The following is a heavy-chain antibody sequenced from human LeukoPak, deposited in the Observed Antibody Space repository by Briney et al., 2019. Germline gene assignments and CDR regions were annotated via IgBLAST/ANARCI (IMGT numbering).Heavy chain of an antibody. J-gene: IGHJ4*02. Sequence: PSETLSLTCTVSGGSISSYYWSWLRQPPGKGLEWLGYILYSGSTNYNPSLKSRVTISVDTSKNQFSLKLSSVTAADTAMYYCARERQSSGWYYYFDHWGQGTLVTVSS. D-gene: IGHD6-19*01. CDR2: ILYSGST. CDR3: ARERQSSGWYYYFDH. V-gene: IGHV4-59*13. CDR1: GGSISSYY.